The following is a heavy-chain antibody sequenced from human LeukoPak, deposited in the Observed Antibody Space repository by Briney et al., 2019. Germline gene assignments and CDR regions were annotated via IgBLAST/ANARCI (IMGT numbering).Heavy chain of an antibody. CDR3: ARRKWRRTMIVVYYFDY. Sequence: PSETLSLTCTVSGGSISTSNYYWGWIRQPPGKGLEWIGEINHSGSTNYNPSLKSRVTISVDTSKNQFSLKLSPVTAADTAVYYCARRKWRRTMIVVYYFDYWGQGTLVTVSS. V-gene: IGHV4-39*07. J-gene: IGHJ4*02. CDR1: GGSISTSNYY. D-gene: IGHD3-22*01. CDR2: INHSGST.